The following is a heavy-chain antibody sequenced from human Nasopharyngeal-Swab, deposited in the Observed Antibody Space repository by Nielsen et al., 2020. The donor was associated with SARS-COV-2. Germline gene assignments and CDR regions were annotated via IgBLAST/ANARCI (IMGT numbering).Heavy chain of an antibody. Sequence: SETLSLTCTVSGGSISSGDYYWSWIRQPPGKGLEWIGYIYYSGSTYYNPSLKSRVTISVDTSKNQFSLKLSSVTAADTAVYYCAREGWELGRGYWGQGTLVTVSS. CDR2: IYYSGST. D-gene: IGHD1-26*01. V-gene: IGHV4-30-4*01. CDR1: GGSISSGDYY. CDR3: AREGWELGRGY. J-gene: IGHJ4*02.